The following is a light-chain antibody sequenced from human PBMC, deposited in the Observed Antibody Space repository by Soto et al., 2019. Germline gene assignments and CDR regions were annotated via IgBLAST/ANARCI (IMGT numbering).Light chain of an antibody. CDR1: QGIGND. CDR3: LQLYNFSWT. CDR2: AAS. J-gene: IGKJ1*01. Sequence: AIQLTQSPSSLSASVGDRVTISCRASQGIGNDLAWYQQKPGKAPRLPIFAASNLQSGVPSRFSGSGSGTDFTLTISRLQPEDFATYYCLQLYNFSWTFGQGTKVEIK. V-gene: IGKV1-6*01.